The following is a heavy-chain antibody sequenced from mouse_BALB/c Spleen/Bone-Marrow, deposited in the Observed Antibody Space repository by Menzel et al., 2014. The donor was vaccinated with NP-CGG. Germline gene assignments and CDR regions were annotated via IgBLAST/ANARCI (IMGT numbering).Heavy chain of an antibody. J-gene: IGHJ4*01. CDR2: IDPYSGGT. CDR3: ARELSRAMDY. CDR1: GYVFTSYN. D-gene: IGHD1-1*01. Sequence: EVHLVESGPELVKPGASVKVSCKASGYVFTSYNMFWVKQSHGKSLEWIGYIDPYSGGTNYNQKFKGKATLTVDKSSNTAYMHLNSLTSEDSAVYYCARELSRAMDYWGQGTSVTVSS. V-gene: IGHV1S135*01.